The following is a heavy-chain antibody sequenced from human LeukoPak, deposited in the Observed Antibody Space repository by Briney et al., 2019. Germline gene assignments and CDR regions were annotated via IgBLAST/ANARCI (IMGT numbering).Heavy chain of an antibody. CDR1: GFTFSSYS. CDR3: ARENYYDSSAYY. CDR2: ISISSSYI. Sequence: GGSLRLSCAASGFTFSSYSMNWVRQAPGKGLEWVSSISISSSYIYYADSVKGRFTISRDNAKNSLYLQVNSLRAEDTAVYFCARENYYDSSAYYSGQGTLVTVSS. V-gene: IGHV3-21*01. J-gene: IGHJ4*02. D-gene: IGHD3-22*01.